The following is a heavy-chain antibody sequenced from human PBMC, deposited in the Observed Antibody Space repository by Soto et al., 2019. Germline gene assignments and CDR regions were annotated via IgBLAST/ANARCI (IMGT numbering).Heavy chain of an antibody. J-gene: IGHJ4*02. D-gene: IGHD3-22*01. CDR2: FSGRDGTT. CDR3: ARHSGGYYYAFDY. Sequence: GGSLRLSCAASGFTFSNYAMSWVRQAPGKGLQWVSTFSGRDGTTYYADSVKGRFTISRDNSKNTLYLVMNDLRAEDTATYYCARHSGGYYYAFDYWGQGTLVTSPQ. CDR1: GFTFSNYA. V-gene: IGHV3-23*01.